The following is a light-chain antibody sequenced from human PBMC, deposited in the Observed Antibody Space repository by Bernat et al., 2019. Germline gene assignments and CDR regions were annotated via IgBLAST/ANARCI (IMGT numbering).Light chain of an antibody. CDR1: QSVSSSS. Sequence: EIVLTQSPGTLSLSPGERATLSCRASQSVSSSSLAWYQQKPGQAPRLLIYGASNRGTGIPDRFSGSGSGTDFTLAISRLEPEDFAVYYCQQCGSSPLTFGGGTKVEIK. CDR3: QQCGSSPLT. V-gene: IGKV3-20*01. CDR2: GAS. J-gene: IGKJ4*01.